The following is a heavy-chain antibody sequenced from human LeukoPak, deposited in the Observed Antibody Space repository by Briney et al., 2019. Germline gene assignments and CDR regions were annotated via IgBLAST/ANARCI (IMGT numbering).Heavy chain of an antibody. Sequence: GGSLRLSCAASGFTFSSYWMSWVRQAPGKGLEWVANIKQDGSEKYYVDSVKGRFTISRDNAKNSLYLQMNSLRAEDTAVYYCARAGDWDLWFGEFNWYFDLWGRGTLVTVSS. CDR3: ARAGDWDLWFGEFNWYFDL. CDR2: IKQDGSEK. V-gene: IGHV3-7*01. CDR1: GFTFSSYW. J-gene: IGHJ2*01. D-gene: IGHD3-10*01.